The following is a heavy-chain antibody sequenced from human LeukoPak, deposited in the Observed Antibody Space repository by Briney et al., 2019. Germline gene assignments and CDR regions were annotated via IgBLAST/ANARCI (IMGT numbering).Heavy chain of an antibody. Sequence: SVKVSCRASGGXFSTDALAWVRQVPGQGPEWMGRIIPVFGTTNYAETFQGRVTITADISTSTAYMQLSSLRSEDTAVYYCAREAGIAITGTIWYFDLWGRGTLVTVSS. CDR1: GGXFSTDA. CDR3: AREAGIAITGTIWYFDL. V-gene: IGHV1-69*06. D-gene: IGHD1/OR15-1a*01. CDR2: IIPVFGTT. J-gene: IGHJ2*01.